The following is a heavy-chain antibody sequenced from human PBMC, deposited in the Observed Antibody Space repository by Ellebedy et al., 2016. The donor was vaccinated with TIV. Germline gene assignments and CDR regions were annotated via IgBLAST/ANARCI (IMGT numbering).Heavy chain of an antibody. V-gene: IGHV4-59*01. CDR3: ARGVLLWFGELSHAFDI. CDR2: IYYSGSA. J-gene: IGHJ3*02. D-gene: IGHD3-10*01. Sequence: MPSETLSLTCTVSGGSITSYYWSWIRQPPGKGLEWIGNIYYSGSADYNPSLKSRVTISVDTSKNQFSLKLTSVTAADTAVYYCARGVLLWFGELSHAFDIWGQGTMVTVSS. CDR1: GGSITSYY.